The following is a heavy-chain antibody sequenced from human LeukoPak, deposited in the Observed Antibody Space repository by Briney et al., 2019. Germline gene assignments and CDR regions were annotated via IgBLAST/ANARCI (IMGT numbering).Heavy chain of an antibody. CDR3: ASDWYYYGMDV. CDR1: GFTFCSYA. J-gene: IGHJ6*02. CDR2: ISYDGSNK. V-gene: IGHV3-30-3*01. Sequence: GWSLRLSCAASGFTFCSYAMHWVRQAPGKGLEWVAVISYDGSNKYYADSVKGRFTISRDKSKNTLYLQMNSLRAEDTAVYYCASDWYYYGMDVWGQGTTVTVSS.